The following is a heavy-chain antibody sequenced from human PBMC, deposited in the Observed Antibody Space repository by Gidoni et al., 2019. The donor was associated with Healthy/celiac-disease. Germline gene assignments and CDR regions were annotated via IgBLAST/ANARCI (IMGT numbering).Heavy chain of an antibody. CDR2: IKSKTDGGTT. J-gene: IGHJ6*02. Sequence: EVQLVESGGGLVKPGGSLRLSCEASGFTFSNAWMHWVRQAPGKGLEWVGRIKSKTDGGTTDYAAPVKGRFTISRDDSKNTLYLQMNSLKTEDTAVYYCTTDEEYCSSTSCYDLYYYYGMDVWGQGTTVTVSS. D-gene: IGHD2-2*01. CDR1: GFTFSNAW. CDR3: TTDEEYCSSTSCYDLYYYYGMDV. V-gene: IGHV3-15*07.